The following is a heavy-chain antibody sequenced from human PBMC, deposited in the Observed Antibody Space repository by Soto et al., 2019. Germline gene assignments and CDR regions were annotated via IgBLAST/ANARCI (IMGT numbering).Heavy chain of an antibody. V-gene: IGHV4-39*07. CDR2: LFYSGGT. Sequence: QLQLQESGPGLVKPSETLSLTCSVSGDSISTSNYYWGWIRQPPGKGLEWIGHLFYSGGTYYNPSLKSRVSISVDTSKNEFSLKLTSITAADTAIYFCARRGGGDYPFDSWGQGILVTVSS. CDR3: ARRGGGDYPFDS. CDR1: GDSISTSNYY. J-gene: IGHJ4*02. D-gene: IGHD4-17*01.